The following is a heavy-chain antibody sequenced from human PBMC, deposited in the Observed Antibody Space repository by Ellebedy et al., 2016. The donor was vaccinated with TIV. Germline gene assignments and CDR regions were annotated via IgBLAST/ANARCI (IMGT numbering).Heavy chain of an antibody. CDR2: LKSDGGSP. CDR1: GFTFSSYT. CDR3: VKAPTTTTWAPFDY. J-gene: IGHJ4*02. V-gene: IGHV3-64D*06. D-gene: IGHD1-26*01. Sequence: GESLKISCSASGFTFSSYTMHWARQAPGKGLEFVSALKSDGGSPYYADSVQGRFTISRDNSKNTLFLQMSSLRTDDTAVYYCVKAPTTTTWAPFDYWGQGTLVTVSS.